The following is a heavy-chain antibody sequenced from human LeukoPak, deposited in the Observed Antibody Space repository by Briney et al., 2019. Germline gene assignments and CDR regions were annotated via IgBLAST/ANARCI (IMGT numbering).Heavy chain of an antibody. CDR1: GASISSYY. CDR2: IYYGGSK. CDR3: ASGPYPAAGTRHQFDF. D-gene: IGHD6-13*01. J-gene: IGHJ4*02. Sequence: WETLSLTCTVSGASISSYYWSWMRQPPGKGLEWIGYIYYGGSKNYNPSLKSRVTISVDTSKNQFSLKLSSVTAADTAVHYCASGPYPAAGTRHQFDFWGQGTLVTVSS. V-gene: IGHV4-59*01.